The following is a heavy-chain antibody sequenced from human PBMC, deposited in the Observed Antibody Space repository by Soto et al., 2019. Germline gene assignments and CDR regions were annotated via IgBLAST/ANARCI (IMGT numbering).Heavy chain of an antibody. V-gene: IGHV1-69*13. CDR3: AGAAAGTAVLIRYYYYGMDV. CDR2: IIPIFGTA. CDR1: GGAFSCYA. D-gene: IGHD6-13*01. Sequence: SVKLSSKASGGAFSCYAISWVRQDPGQRLEWMGGIIPIFGTANYAQKSQGRVTITADESTSTAYMELSSLRSEDTAVYYCAGAAAGTAVLIRYYYYGMDVWGQGTTVTVSS. J-gene: IGHJ6*02.